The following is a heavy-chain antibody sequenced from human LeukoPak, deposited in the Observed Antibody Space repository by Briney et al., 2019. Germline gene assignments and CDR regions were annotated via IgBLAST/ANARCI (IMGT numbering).Heavy chain of an antibody. CDR2: ISYDGSNK. CDR1: GSTFRTYG. J-gene: IGHJ4*02. CDR3: ARDYGGSSPFDY. Sequence: QPGGSLRLSCAASGSTFRTYGMHWVRQAPGKGLEWVAIISYDGSNKYYTDSVKGRFTISRDNSKNTLFLQMNSLRAEDTAVYYCARDYGGSSPFDYWGQGTLVTVSS. V-gene: IGHV3-30*03. D-gene: IGHD4-23*01.